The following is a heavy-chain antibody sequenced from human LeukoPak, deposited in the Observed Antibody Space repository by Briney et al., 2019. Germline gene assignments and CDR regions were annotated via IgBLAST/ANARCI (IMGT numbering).Heavy chain of an antibody. J-gene: IGHJ4*02. Sequence: GGSLRLSCAASGFTFSSYGMHWVRQAPGKGLEWVAFIRYDGNNKYYADSVKGRFTISRDNSKNTLYLQMNSPRAEDTAVYYCASPPTVTNPYLFAYWGQGTLVTVSS. D-gene: IGHD4-17*01. V-gene: IGHV3-30*02. CDR1: GFTFSSYG. CDR2: IRYDGNNK. CDR3: ASPPTVTNPYLFAY.